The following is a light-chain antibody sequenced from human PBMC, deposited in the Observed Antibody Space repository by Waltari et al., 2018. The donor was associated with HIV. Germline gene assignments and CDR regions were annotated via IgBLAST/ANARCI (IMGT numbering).Light chain of an antibody. CDR1: ESLSGN. CDR3: QQYIRWPLT. J-gene: IGKJ4*01. Sequence: VVLTQFPATLSVSPGDPATLSCRASESLSGNLAWYQQKPGQAPRLLIHETSTRATGVPARFGGSRSGTDFTLTISSLRPEDIAVYYCQQYIRWPLTFGGGTKVEIK. V-gene: IGKV3-15*01. CDR2: ETS.